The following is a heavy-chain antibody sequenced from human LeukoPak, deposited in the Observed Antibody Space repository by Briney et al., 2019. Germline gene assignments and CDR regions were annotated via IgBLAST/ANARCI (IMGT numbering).Heavy chain of an antibody. D-gene: IGHD3-3*01. CDR3: ARHGGITIFVVASYYYYGMDV. CDR2: IYPGDSDT. J-gene: IGHJ6*02. Sequence: GESLKISCKGSGYSFTSYWIGWVRQMPGKGLEWMGIIYPGDSDTRYSPSFQGQVTISADKSISTAYLQWSSLKASDTAMYYCARHGGITIFVVASYYYYGMDVWGQGTTVTVSS. V-gene: IGHV5-51*01. CDR1: GYSFTSYW.